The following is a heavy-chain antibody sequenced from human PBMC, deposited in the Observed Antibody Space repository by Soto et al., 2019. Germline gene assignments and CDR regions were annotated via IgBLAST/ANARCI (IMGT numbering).Heavy chain of an antibody. Sequence: EVQLVQSGAEVKKPGESLKISCKGSGYNFTTYWIGWVRQMPGKGLEWMGMIYPGDSDTRYTPSSQGQVTISVDKSISTASLQWSALKATDTAVYYCARGAVIGTPDWFDPWGQGTLVTVSS. CDR3: ARGAVIGTPDWFDP. CDR2: IYPGDSDT. CDR1: GYNFTTYW. J-gene: IGHJ5*02. D-gene: IGHD1-20*01. V-gene: IGHV5-51*03.